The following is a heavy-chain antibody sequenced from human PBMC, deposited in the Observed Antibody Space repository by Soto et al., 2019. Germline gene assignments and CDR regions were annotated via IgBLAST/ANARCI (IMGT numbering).Heavy chain of an antibody. CDR3: ASSVRYCGGDCYSGHY. D-gene: IGHD2-21*02. J-gene: IGHJ4*02. Sequence: QVQLVQSGAEVKKPGASVKVSCKASGYTFTSYGISWVRQAPGQGLEWMGWISAYNGNTNYAQKRQGRVTMTTETSTSTAYMELRSLRSDDTAVYYCASSVRYCGGDCYSGHYWGQGTLVTVSS. V-gene: IGHV1-18*01. CDR2: ISAYNGNT. CDR1: GYTFTSYG.